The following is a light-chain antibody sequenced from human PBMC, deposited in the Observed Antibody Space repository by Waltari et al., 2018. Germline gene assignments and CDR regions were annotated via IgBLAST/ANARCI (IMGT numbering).Light chain of an antibody. CDR2: DAS. Sequence: IALTHSPATLSLTPGATATLSCEASQSVGTYLAWYQQKPAQAPRLHIYDASNRATGIPSRFRGSGSGTDFTHTISSLEAEDFAVYYCQQRSNWTPHTFGQGARLEIK. J-gene: IGKJ2*01. CDR1: QSVGTY. CDR3: QQRSNWTPHT. V-gene: IGKV3-11*01.